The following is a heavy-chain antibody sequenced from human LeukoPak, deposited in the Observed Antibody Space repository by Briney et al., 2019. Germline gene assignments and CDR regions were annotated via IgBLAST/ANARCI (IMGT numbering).Heavy chain of an antibody. D-gene: IGHD6-13*01. CDR1: GVTFSSFA. CDR3: ARAPEYSSSWFHDAFDI. J-gene: IGHJ3*02. V-gene: IGHV3-33*01. CDR2: IWNDASNK. Sequence: PGGSLRLSCAASGVTFSSFAIHWVRQAPGKGREWVAVIWNDASNKYYADSVRGRFTISRDNSKKKLYLQMNSLRAEATAVYYCARAPEYSSSWFHDAFDIWGQGTMVTVSS.